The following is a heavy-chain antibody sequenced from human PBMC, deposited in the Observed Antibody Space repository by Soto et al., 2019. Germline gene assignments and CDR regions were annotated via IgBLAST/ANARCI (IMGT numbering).Heavy chain of an antibody. D-gene: IGHD1-26*01. CDR2: IIPIFGTA. V-gene: IGHV1-69*13. Sequence: SVKVSCKASGGTFSSYAISWVRQAPGQGLEWMGGIIPIFGTANYAQKFQGRVTITADESTSTAYMELSSLRSEDTAVYYCAGVGATYNWSAPWGQGTLVTVSS. CDR3: AGVGATYNWSAP. J-gene: IGHJ5*02. CDR1: GGTFSSYA.